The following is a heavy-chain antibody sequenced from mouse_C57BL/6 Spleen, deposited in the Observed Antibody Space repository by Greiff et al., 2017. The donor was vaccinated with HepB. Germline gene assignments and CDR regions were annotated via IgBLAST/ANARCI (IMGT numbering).Heavy chain of an antibody. D-gene: IGHD2-10*01. Sequence: QVQLQQSGAELVRPGTSVKVSCKASGYAFTNYWIGWVKQRPGQGLEWIGVINPGSGGTNYNEKFKGKATLTADKSSSTAYMQLSSLTSEDSAVYFCARGETYYGLDYWGQGTTLTVSS. J-gene: IGHJ2*01. CDR1: GYAFTNYW. CDR2: INPGSGGT. V-gene: IGHV1-54*01. CDR3: ARGETYYGLDY.